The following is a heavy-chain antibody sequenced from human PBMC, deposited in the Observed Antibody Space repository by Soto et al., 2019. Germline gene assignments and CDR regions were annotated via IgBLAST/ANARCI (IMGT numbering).Heavy chain of an antibody. CDR1: GGTFSSYA. Sequence: GASVKVSCKASGGTFSSYAISWVRQAPGQGLEWMGGIIPIFGTANYAQKFQGRVTITADESTSTAYMELSSLRSEDTAVYYCATEGAATPFDYWGQGTLVTVSS. CDR3: ATEGAATPFDY. J-gene: IGHJ4*02. D-gene: IGHD2-15*01. V-gene: IGHV1-69*13. CDR2: IIPIFGTA.